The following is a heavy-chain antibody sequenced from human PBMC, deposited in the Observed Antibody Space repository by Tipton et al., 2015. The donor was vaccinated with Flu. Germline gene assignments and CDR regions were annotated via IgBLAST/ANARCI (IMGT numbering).Heavy chain of an antibody. Sequence: LRLSCTVSGGSITSGNYFWNWIRQPAGKRLEWIGRINTSGSTNYNPSLKSRVTMSVDASKNQFSLKLSSVTAADTAVYYCARDGGRGSSPYYFDYWGQGTLVTVSS. V-gene: IGHV4-61*02. CDR3: ARDGGRGSSPYYFDY. D-gene: IGHD3-16*01. CDR2: INTSGST. CDR1: GGSITSGNYF. J-gene: IGHJ4*02.